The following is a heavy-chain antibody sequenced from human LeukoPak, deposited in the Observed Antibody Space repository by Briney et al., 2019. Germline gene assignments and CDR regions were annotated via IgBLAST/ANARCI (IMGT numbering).Heavy chain of an antibody. J-gene: IGHJ4*02. Sequence: GRSLRLSCEDSGFTFSTYGMHWVRQAPGKGLERVAVISHDGSEKYYAGSVQGRFSISRDNSKNTVFLQMNSLRAADTAVYYCARGGDPYFDYWGQGTLVTVSS. CDR3: ARGGDPYFDY. CDR2: ISHDGSEK. D-gene: IGHD7-27*01. V-gene: IGHV3-30*03. CDR1: GFTFSTYG.